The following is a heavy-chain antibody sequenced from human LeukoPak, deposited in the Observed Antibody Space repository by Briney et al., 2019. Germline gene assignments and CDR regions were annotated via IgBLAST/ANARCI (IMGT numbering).Heavy chain of an antibody. Sequence: PGGSLRLSCAVSGFTISNYWMSWVRQAPGKGLEWAATIKQDGSAEFYVDSVKGRFTISRDSAKNSLYLQMNSLRDDDTAVYYCARDLFDYWGQGTLVTVSS. CDR3: ARDLFDY. CDR1: GFTISNYW. J-gene: IGHJ4*02. CDR2: IKQDGSAE. V-gene: IGHV3-7*01.